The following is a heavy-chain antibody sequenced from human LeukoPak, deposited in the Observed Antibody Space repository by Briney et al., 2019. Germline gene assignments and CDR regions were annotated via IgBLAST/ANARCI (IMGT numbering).Heavy chain of an antibody. V-gene: IGHV4-61*02. CDR1: GGSISSGSYY. Sequence: PSQTLSLTCTVSGGSISSGSYYWSWIRQPAGKGLEWIGRIYTSGSTNYNPSLKSRVTISVDTSKNQFSLKLSSVTAADTAVYYCARHRPTYYDILTGYYFDYWGQGTLVTVSS. D-gene: IGHD3-9*01. J-gene: IGHJ4*02. CDR2: IYTSGST. CDR3: ARHRPTYYDILTGYYFDY.